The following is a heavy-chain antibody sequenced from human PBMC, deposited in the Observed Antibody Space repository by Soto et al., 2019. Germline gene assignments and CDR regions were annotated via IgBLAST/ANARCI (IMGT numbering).Heavy chain of an antibody. CDR3: ARGGNRSPQWDNCFDP. Sequence: EVQLVESGGGLVKPGGSLRLSCAASGFTFSSYSMNWVRQAPGKGLEWVSSISSSSSYIYYADSVKGRFTISRDNAKNALYLQMNSLRAEDTAVYYCARGGNRSPQWDNCFDPWGQGTLVTVSS. CDR1: GFTFSSYS. CDR2: ISSSSSYI. J-gene: IGHJ5*02. V-gene: IGHV3-21*01. D-gene: IGHD3-16*01.